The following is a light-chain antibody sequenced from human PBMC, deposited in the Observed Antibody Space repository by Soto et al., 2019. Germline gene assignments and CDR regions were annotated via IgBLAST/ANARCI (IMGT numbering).Light chain of an antibody. V-gene: IGLV1-44*01. CDR2: SNN. CDR3: AAWDDSLNGFYV. Sequence: QAVVTQPPTSFGTPGQRVNIYCSGSSSNIGSNTVNWYQQLPGTAPKLLIYSNNQRPSGVPDRFSGSKSGTSASLAISGLQSEDEADYYCAAWDDSLNGFYVFGTGTKVTVL. J-gene: IGLJ1*01. CDR1: SSNIGSNT.